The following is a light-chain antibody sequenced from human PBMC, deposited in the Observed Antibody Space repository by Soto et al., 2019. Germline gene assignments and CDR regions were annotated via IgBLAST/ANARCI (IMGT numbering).Light chain of an antibody. V-gene: IGKV1-39*01. CDR2: AAS. Sequence: DIQMTQSPSSLSASVGDRVTITCRASQSISNYLNWYQQKPGKAPKLLIYAASSLQSGVPSRFSGSRSWTDFTLTIGTLQPEDCATYYYQQSYSTPLTLGGGTKVEIK. CDR3: QQSYSTPLT. CDR1: QSISNY. J-gene: IGKJ4*01.